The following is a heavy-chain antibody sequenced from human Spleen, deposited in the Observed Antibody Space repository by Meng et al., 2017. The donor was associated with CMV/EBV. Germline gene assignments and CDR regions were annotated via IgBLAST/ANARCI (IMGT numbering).Heavy chain of an antibody. V-gene: IGHV4-31*02. CDR2: IHNSGTT. CDR1: DDSINNSDYY. D-gene: IGHD3-3*01. J-gene: IGHJ5*02. CDR3: ARASDFWSGWWVDP. Sequence: SDDSINNSDYYWSWIRQHPGNGLEWIGYIHNSGTTYFNPSLSSRLSMSIDTSKRQLSLKLTSVTAADTAMYFCARASDFWSGWWVDPWGQGTLVTVSS.